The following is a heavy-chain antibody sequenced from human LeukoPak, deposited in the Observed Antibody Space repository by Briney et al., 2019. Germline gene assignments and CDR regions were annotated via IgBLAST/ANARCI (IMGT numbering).Heavy chain of an antibody. J-gene: IGHJ4*02. V-gene: IGHV4-34*01. CDR2: INHSGST. CDR1: GGSSSGYY. CDR3: ARGPSWRYSTKYYFDY. D-gene: IGHD6-13*01. Sequence: SETLSLTCAVYGGSSSGYYWSWIRQPPGKGLEWIGEINHSGSTNYNPSLKSRVTISVDTSKNQFSLKLSSVTAADTAVYYCARGPSWRYSTKYYFDYRGQGTLVTVSS.